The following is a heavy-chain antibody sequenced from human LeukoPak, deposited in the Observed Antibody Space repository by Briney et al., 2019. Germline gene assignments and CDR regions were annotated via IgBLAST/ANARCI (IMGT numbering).Heavy chain of an antibody. CDR3: AGGYGDYDY. V-gene: IGHV4-59*01. CDR2: IYYSGST. CDR1: GGSISSYY. J-gene: IGHJ4*02. Sequence: SETLSLTCTVSGGSISSYYWSWIRQPPGKGLEWIGYIYYSGSTNYNPSLESRVTISVDTSKNQFSLKLSSVTAADTAVYYCAGGYGDYDYWGQGTLVTVSS. D-gene: IGHD4-17*01.